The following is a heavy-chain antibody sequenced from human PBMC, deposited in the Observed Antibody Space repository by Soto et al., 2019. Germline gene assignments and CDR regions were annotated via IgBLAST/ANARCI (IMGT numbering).Heavy chain of an antibody. CDR2: ISYDGSNK. CDR3: AKHLKGNGSGREIFDP. J-gene: IGHJ5*02. D-gene: IGHD6-19*01. Sequence: PGGSLRLSCAASGFTFSSYGMHWVRQAPGKGLEWVAVISYDGSNKYYADSVKGRFTISRDNSKNTLYLQMNSLRAEDTAVYYCAKHLKGNGSGREIFDPWGQGTLVTVSS. V-gene: IGHV3-30*18. CDR1: GFTFSSYG.